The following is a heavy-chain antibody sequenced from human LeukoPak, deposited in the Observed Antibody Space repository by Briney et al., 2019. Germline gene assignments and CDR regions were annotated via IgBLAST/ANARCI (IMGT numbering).Heavy chain of an antibody. Sequence: ASVKVSCKASGGTFSSYAISWVRQAPGQGLEWMGRIIPILGIANYAQKFQGRVTITADKSTSTAYMELSSLRSEDTAVYYCARDYGGKVFDYWGQGTLVTVSS. CDR1: GGTFSSYA. V-gene: IGHV1-69*04. J-gene: IGHJ4*02. CDR2: IIPILGIA. D-gene: IGHD4-23*01. CDR3: ARDYGGKVFDY.